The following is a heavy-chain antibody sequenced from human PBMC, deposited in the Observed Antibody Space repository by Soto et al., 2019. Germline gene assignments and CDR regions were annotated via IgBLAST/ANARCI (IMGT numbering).Heavy chain of an antibody. D-gene: IGHD5-18*01. CDR3: VRHGPCLITSGYGKHFAP. CDR2: ISSDASHT. CDR1: GFTFSTYW. J-gene: IGHJ5*02. Sequence: VQLVESGGGLVQPGGSLRLPCAASGFTFSTYWMHWIRQVPPKGREWVSRISSDASHTYYAHSVKGRFTISRGNAQNILDSELTGLGTEATAVYLCVRHGPCLITSGYGKHFAPWGQGTLVIVSS. V-gene: IGHV3-74*01.